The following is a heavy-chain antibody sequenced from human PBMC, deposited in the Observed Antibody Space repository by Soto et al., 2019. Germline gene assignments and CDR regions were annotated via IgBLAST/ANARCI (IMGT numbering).Heavy chain of an antibody. CDR1: GFTFSASA. CDR3: TRQGGYCGGGSCYAFNDY. CDR2: VRSKANNYAT. Sequence: EVQLVESGGGLVQPGGSLKLSCAASGFTFSASAMHWVRQASGKGLEWVGRVRSKANNYATAYAASVEGRFTISRDDSKXTXFLQMNSLKTEDTAVYYCTRQGGYCGGGSCYAFNDYWGQGTLVTVSS. D-gene: IGHD2-15*01. V-gene: IGHV3-73*01. J-gene: IGHJ4*02.